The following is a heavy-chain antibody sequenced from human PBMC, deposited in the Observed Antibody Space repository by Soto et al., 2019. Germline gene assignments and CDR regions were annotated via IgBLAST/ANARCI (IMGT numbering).Heavy chain of an antibody. D-gene: IGHD3-10*01. Sequence: EVQLVESGGGLVQPGGSLRLSCVASGFTFSSYWMCWVRQVPGKGLEWVANIKEDGSEIHYVDSVKGRFTISRDNAKNSLYLEMSSLGVEDTAVYHCVRSSGWTGDYWGQGILVTVSS. CDR2: IKEDGSEI. CDR3: VRSSGWTGDY. CDR1: GFTFSSYW. V-gene: IGHV3-7*04. J-gene: IGHJ4*02.